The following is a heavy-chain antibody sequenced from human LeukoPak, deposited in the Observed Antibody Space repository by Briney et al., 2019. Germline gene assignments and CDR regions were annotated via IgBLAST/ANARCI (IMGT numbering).Heavy chain of an antibody. CDR3: AKDTPGIAVAGSPYYFYYYYMDV. Sequence: PGGSLRLSCAATGFTFSGSAIHWVRQASGKGLEWVGRIRTKPNNYATSYAASLEGRFTISRDDSKNTAYLQMNSLRAEDTAVYYCAKDTPGIAVAGSPYYFYYYYMDVWGKGTTVTVSS. J-gene: IGHJ6*03. D-gene: IGHD6-19*01. CDR1: GFTFSGSA. CDR2: IRTKPNNYAT. V-gene: IGHV3-73*01.